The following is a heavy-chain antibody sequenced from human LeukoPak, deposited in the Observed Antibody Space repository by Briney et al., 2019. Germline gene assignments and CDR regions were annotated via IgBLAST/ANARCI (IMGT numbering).Heavy chain of an antibody. V-gene: IGHV4-59*01. CDR3: RKHPALGGDDGDYYYGMDV. Sequence: SETLSLTCTVSGGSIGRYYWSWIRQPPGKGLEWIGHIDYSGRTNYNPSLKSRVTITLDTPKKQFSLRLRSVTPADTAVYYCRKHPALGGDDGDYYYGMDVWGLGTTVTVSS. J-gene: IGHJ6*02. D-gene: IGHD5-12*01. CDR2: IDYSGRT. CDR1: GGSIGRYY.